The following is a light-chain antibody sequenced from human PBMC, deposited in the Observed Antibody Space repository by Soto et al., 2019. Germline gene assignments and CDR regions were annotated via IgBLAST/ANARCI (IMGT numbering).Light chain of an antibody. CDR1: SSDVGDYNY. V-gene: IGLV2-11*01. CDR2: DVS. Sequence: QSVLTQPRSVSGSPGQSVTISCTGTSSDVGDYNYVSWYQQHPGKAPTLMIYDVSKRPSGVPDRFSGSRSGNTASLTISGLQAEDEADYYCCSYAGTYTRVFGGGTQLTVL. CDR3: CSYAGTYTRV. J-gene: IGLJ2*01.